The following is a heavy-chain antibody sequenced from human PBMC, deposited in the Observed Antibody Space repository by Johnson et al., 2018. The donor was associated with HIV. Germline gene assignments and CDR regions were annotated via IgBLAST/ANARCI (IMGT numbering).Heavy chain of an antibody. CDR1: GFTFSDAW. D-gene: IGHD3-22*01. J-gene: IGHJ3*02. Sequence: VQLVESGGDLVKPGGSLRLSCAASGFTFSDAWMHWVRQVPGKGLVWVSGINSDGSDTRYADSVKGRFTISRDNAKTTLYLQMNSLRAEDTAVYYCAREVNAFDIWGQGTVVTVSS. CDR3: AREVNAFDI. CDR2: INSDGSDT. V-gene: IGHV3-74*01.